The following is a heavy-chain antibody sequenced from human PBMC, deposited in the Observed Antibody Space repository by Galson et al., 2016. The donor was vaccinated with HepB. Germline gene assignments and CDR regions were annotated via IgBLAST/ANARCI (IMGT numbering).Heavy chain of an antibody. CDR1: GFTFSNYA. D-gene: IGHD1/OR15-1a*01. CDR2: ISDSAGST. Sequence: SLRLSCAASGFTFSNYAMSWVRQAPGKGLEWVSSISDSAGSTYFADSVKGRFTISRDNSKNTLYLQMNSLRVEDTAVYYCAKGTTLQVHFGYFDHWGQGTLVTVSS. CDR3: AKGTTLQVHFGYFDH. J-gene: IGHJ4*02. V-gene: IGHV3-23*01.